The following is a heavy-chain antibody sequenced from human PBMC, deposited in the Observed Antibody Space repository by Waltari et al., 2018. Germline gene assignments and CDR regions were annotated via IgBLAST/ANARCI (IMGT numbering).Heavy chain of an antibody. Sequence: IQLVQSGAEVKKTGDTVKFSCKSSGYIFSNYGITWVRPAPGQGLDWMGWSSGYNGDTKYEQSLQGRVTMTTDTSTTTAYMEIRSLRYDDTAVYYCARDDVDSSNFGGFWGQGTVVTVSS. CDR2: SSGYNGDT. V-gene: IGHV1-18*01. D-gene: IGHD6-13*01. CDR1: GYIFSNYG. CDR3: ARDDVDSSNFGGF. J-gene: IGHJ4*02.